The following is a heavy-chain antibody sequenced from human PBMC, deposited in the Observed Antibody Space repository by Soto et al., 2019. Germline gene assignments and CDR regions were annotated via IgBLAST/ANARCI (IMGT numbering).Heavy chain of an antibody. J-gene: IGHJ6*02. CDR2: MHYNGYT. CDR3: ARQVFGSSYGFVDV. CDR1: SDSISNYY. Sequence: TLSLTCTVSSDSISNYYCSWFRQPPGKGLEWIGYMHYNGYTSYNPSLRSRVTISVDTSNNQFSLKLTSVTVADTALYYYARQVFGSSYGFVDVWGQGTSVTVFS. D-gene: IGHD3-10*02. V-gene: IGHV4-59*08.